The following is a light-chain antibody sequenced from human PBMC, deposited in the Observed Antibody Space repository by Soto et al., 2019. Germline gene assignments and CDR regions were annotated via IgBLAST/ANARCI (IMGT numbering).Light chain of an antibody. CDR3: NSYTSSTSRPYV. J-gene: IGLJ1*01. V-gene: IGLV2-14*01. Sequence: QSVLTQPASVSFSPGQSITISCTGTTNDAGGYNYVSWYQQHPGKAPKLLIFEVSSRPSGVSNRFSGSKSGNTASLTISALQAEDEADYFCNSYTSSTSRPYVFGTGTKVTVL. CDR2: EVS. CDR1: TNDAGGYNY.